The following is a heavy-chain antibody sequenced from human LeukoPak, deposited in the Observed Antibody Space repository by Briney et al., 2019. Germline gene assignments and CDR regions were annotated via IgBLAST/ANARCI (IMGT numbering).Heavy chain of an antibody. CDR2: INDGGGYT. D-gene: IGHD6-19*01. Sequence: PGGSLRLSCTASGFTFNNYAMSWVRQAPGKGLEWVSTINDGGGYTYYADSVKGRFAISRDNSKNTLYLHMNSLRAEDTAVYYCAKGTGYSSGPVTDYWGQGTLVTVSS. J-gene: IGHJ4*02. V-gene: IGHV3-23*01. CDR3: AKGTGYSSGPVTDY. CDR1: GFTFNNYA.